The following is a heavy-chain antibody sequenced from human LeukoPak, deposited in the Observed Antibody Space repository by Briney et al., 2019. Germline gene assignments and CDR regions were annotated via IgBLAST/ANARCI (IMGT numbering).Heavy chain of an antibody. D-gene: IGHD3-10*01. CDR2: IFPGDSDT. Sequence: GESLKISCQGSGNTFTNYWVAWVRQMPGQGLEWMGIIFPGDSDTRYSPSFQGQVTISADKSISTAYLQWSSLKASDTAVYYCARHWNDYGSAEGGDAFDIWGQGTMVTVSS. J-gene: IGHJ3*02. V-gene: IGHV5-51*01. CDR1: GNTFTNYW. CDR3: ARHWNDYGSAEGGDAFDI.